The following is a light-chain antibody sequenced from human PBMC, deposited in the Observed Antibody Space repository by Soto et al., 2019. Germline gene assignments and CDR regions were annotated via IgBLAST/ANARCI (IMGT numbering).Light chain of an antibody. CDR2: GAS. V-gene: IGKV3-20*01. CDR3: QQYGSSPYT. J-gene: IGKJ2*01. CDR1: QTVTISQ. Sequence: EIVLTQSPGTLSLSPGERATLSCRASQTVTISQLAWFQQKPGQAPRLLIYGASNRATGIPDRFSGSGSGTDFTLTISRLEPEDFAVYYCQQYGSSPYTFGQGTKLEIK.